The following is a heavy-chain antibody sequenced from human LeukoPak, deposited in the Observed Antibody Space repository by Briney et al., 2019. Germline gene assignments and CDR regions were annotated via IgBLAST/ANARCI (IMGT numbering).Heavy chain of an antibody. CDR1: GFTFSSYS. CDR2: ISSSSSAI. V-gene: IGHV3-48*02. CDR3: VRDRFYSFDY. J-gene: IGHJ4*02. Sequence: QPGGSLRLSCAASGFTFSSYSMNWVRQAPGKGLEWISYISSSSSAIYYADSVKGRFTISRDNAKNSLYLQMNSLRDEDTAVYYCVRDRFYSFDYWGQGTLVTVSS.